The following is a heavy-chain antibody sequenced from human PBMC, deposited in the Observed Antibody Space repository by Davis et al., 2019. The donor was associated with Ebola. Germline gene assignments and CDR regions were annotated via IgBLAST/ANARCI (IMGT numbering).Heavy chain of an antibody. Sequence: GESLKISCKGSGYSFSTYWIAWVRQMPGKGLEWMGIIYPGDSDTRYSPSFQGQVTISADKSISTAYLQWSSLKASDTAMYYCARKDTAMVSHFDYWGQGTLVTVSS. CDR3: ARKDTAMVSHFDY. V-gene: IGHV5-51*01. D-gene: IGHD5-18*01. J-gene: IGHJ4*02. CDR1: GYSFSTYW. CDR2: IYPGDSDT.